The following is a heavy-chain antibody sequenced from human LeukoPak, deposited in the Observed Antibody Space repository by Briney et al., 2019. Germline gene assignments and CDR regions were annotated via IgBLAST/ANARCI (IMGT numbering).Heavy chain of an antibody. CDR1: GFTFSNYA. D-gene: IGHD2-2*01. V-gene: IGHV3-23*01. J-gene: IGHJ1*01. CDR3: AKDFPPGDQLPKYSHH. CDR2: ISGSGGST. Sequence: GGSLRLSCAASGFTFSNYAMSWVRQAPGKGLEWVSFISGSGGSTYYADSVRGRSTISRDNSKNTLYLQMNSLRAEDTAVYFCAKDFPPGDQLPKYSHHWGQGTLVAVSS.